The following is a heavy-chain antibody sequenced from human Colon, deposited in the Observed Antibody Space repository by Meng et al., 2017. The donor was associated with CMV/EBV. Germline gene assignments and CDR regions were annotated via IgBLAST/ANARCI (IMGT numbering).Heavy chain of an antibody. CDR2: IYYSGTT. J-gene: IGHJ4*02. CDR3: ARSGYDFWSGYYNMYYFDY. V-gene: IGHV4-61*01. Sequence: SETLSLTCTVSGASVSSGTYYWNWVRQAPGKGLEWIGYIYYSGTTNFNPSLKSRVTMSIDPSKNRFSLKLSSVTAADTAVYYCARSGYDFWSGYYNMYYFDYWGQGTLVTVSS. CDR1: GASVSSGTYY. D-gene: IGHD3-3*01.